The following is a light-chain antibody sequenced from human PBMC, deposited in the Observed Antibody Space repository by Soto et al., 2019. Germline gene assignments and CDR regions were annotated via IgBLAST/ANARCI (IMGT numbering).Light chain of an antibody. CDR3: QQYSSKPST. J-gene: IGKJ1*01. CDR1: QSIDSW. V-gene: IGKV1-5*03. Sequence: DIQMTQSPSTLSASVGDRVTITCRASQSIDSWLAWYQQKLGKAPNVLIHKASTLESGVPGRFSGSESGTELTLTISSLHPDDFATYYCQQYSSKPSTFGQGTKVDIK. CDR2: KAS.